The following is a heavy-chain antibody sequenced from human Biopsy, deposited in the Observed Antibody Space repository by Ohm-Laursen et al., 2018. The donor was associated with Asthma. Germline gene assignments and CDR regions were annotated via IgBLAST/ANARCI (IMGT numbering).Heavy chain of an antibody. CDR3: ARHDHRWDTYADF. V-gene: IGHV4-39*01. CDR2: MYYGETT. D-gene: IGHD2-2*01. J-gene: IGHJ4*02. Sequence: SETLSLTCTVSGASITSSAYYWGWIRQPPGKGLEWIGSMYYGETTYYSPSLKSRVTISVDTSKNQFALILSCVTAADTAVYYCARHDHRWDTYADFWGQGTLVTVSS. CDR1: GASITSSAYY.